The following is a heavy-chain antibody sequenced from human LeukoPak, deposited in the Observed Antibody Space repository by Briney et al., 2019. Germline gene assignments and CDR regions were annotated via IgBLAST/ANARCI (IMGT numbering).Heavy chain of an antibody. J-gene: IGHJ3*02. Sequence: GGSLRLSCAASGFTFSSYEMNWVRQAPGKGLEWVSYISSSGSTIYYADSVKGRFTISRDNAKNSLYLQMNSLRAEDTAVYYCARGRDYGGNSDAFDIWGQGTMVTVSS. CDR2: ISSSGSTI. V-gene: IGHV3-48*03. D-gene: IGHD4-23*01. CDR1: GFTFSSYE. CDR3: ARGRDYGGNSDAFDI.